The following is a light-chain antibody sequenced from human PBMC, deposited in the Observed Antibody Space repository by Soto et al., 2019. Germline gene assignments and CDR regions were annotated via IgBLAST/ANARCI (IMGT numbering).Light chain of an antibody. CDR1: QSVTNSE. J-gene: IGKJ5*01. CDR3: LQYGSSPHT. Sequence: FVLTQSPGNLSLSPGERVTLSCKVSQSVTNSELAWYQQKPGQAPRLLIYAASSRATGIPDRFSGGGSGTDFTLTISRLEPEDFAVYYCLQYGSSPHTFGQGTRLEIK. V-gene: IGKV3-20*01. CDR2: AAS.